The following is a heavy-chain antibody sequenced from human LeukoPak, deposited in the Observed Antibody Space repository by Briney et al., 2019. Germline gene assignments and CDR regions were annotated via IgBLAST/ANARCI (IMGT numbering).Heavy chain of an antibody. D-gene: IGHD3-10*01. V-gene: IGHV3-30*02. CDR2: IHYDGSNK. Sequence: GGSLRLSCAASGFTFSSYGMHWVRQAPGKGLEWVAFIHYDGSNKYYADSVKGRFTLSRDNSKNTLYLQMNSLRAEDTAVYYCAKPPLWFGEPWSMDVWGKGTTVTISS. CDR1: GFTFSSYG. CDR3: AKPPLWFGEPWSMDV. J-gene: IGHJ6*04.